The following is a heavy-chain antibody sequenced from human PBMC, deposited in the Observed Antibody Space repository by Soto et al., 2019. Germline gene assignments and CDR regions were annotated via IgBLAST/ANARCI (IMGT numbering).Heavy chain of an antibody. J-gene: IGHJ3*02. CDR2: IYYSGST. V-gene: IGHV4-31*03. CDR1: GGSISSGGYY. CDR3: ARQIELRPLAAFEI. Sequence: QVQLPESGPGLVKPSQTLSLTCTVSGGSISSGGYYWSWIRQHPGKGLEWIGYIYYSGSTYYNPSLKRRVTISVDPSKNLDSLKLGSLTAANTDVYDCARQIELRPLAAFEIWGQGTMVIVSS. D-gene: IGHD5-18*01.